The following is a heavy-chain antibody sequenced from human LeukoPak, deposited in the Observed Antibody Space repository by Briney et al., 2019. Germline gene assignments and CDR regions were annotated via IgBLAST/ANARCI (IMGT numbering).Heavy chain of an antibody. CDR2: ISHSGST. J-gene: IGHJ6*02. D-gene: IGHD6-13*01. CDR3: ARGGRQLALGMDV. CDR1: GGSFSGYY. V-gene: IGHV4-34*01. Sequence: IPSGTLSLTCAVYGGSFSGYYWSWIRQPPGKGLEWIGEISHSGSTNYNPSLKSRVTISVDTSKIQFSLKLSSVTAADTAVYYCARGGRQLALGMDVWGQGTTVTVSS.